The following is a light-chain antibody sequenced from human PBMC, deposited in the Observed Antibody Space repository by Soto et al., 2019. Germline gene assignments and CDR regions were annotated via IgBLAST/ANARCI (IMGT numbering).Light chain of an antibody. CDR1: QSIVRSY. V-gene: IGKV3-20*01. CDR2: GAS. Sequence: EIVLTQSPGTLSLSPGERATLSCRASQSIVRSYLAWYQQKPGQAPRLLIYGASSRATGIPDRFSGSGSVTYVTLTISRLEPEDFAMYYCQQYGSSPYTFGQGTKLEIK. J-gene: IGKJ2*01. CDR3: QQYGSSPYT.